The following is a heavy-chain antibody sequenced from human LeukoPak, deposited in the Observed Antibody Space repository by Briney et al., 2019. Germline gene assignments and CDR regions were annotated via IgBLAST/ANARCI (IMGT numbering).Heavy chain of an antibody. CDR2: INSDGSST. J-gene: IGHJ4*02. Sequence: PGGSLRLSCAASGFTFSTYWMHWVRQVPGKGLVWVSRINSDGSSTSYADSVKGRFTISRDNAKNTLYLQMNSLRAEDTAVYYCARVNSRYFDWLLGDYYFDYWGQGTLVTVSS. CDR1: GFTFSTYW. CDR3: ARVNSRYFDWLLGDYYFDY. D-gene: IGHD3-9*01. V-gene: IGHV3-74*01.